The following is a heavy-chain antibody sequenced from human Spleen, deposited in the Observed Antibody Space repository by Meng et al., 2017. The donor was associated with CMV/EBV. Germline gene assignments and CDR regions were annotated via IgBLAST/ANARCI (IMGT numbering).Heavy chain of an antibody. CDR3: ARDVTTLGYSGMDV. Sequence: GESLKISCVASPGFTLSGYTMHWVRQAPGKGLEWVALISYDGSTEYYTDSVRGRFRISRDNSKKTLYMHMNSLRPEDPAIYYCARDVTTLGYSGMDVWGQGTTVTVSS. V-gene: IGHV3-30*04. J-gene: IGHJ6*02. D-gene: IGHD4-23*01. CDR2: ISYDGSTE. CDR1: PGFTLSGYT.